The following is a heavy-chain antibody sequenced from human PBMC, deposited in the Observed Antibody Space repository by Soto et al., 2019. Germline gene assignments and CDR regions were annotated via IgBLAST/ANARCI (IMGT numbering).Heavy chain of an antibody. Sequence: SETLSLTCTVSGGSISSYYWSWIRQPPGKGLEWIGYIYYSGSTNYNPSLKSRVTISVDTSKNQFSLKLSSVTAADTAVYYCARLIVVAANLYYYYMDVWGKGTTVTVSS. CDR3: ARLIVVAANLYYYYMDV. CDR1: GGSISSYY. D-gene: IGHD2-15*01. J-gene: IGHJ6*03. V-gene: IGHV4-59*08. CDR2: IYYSGST.